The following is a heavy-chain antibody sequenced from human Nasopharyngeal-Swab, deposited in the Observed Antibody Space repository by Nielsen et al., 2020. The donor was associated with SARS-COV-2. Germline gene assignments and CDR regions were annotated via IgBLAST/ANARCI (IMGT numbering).Heavy chain of an antibody. J-gene: IGHJ6*02. CDR1: GYTFNNYY. V-gene: IGHV1-46*02. Sequence: ASVKVSCKASGYTFNNYYIHWVRQAPGQGLEWMGMINPGSGGTTYAQKFQGRVTMTRDTSTSTVFMDLSSLRSDDTAVYYCASPTYCSSTSCSYGMDVWGQGTTVTVSS. CDR2: INPGSGGT. CDR3: ASPTYCSSTSCSYGMDV. D-gene: IGHD2-2*01.